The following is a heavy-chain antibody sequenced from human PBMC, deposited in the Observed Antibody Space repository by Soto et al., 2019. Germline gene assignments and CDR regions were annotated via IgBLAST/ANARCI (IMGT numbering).Heavy chain of an antibody. D-gene: IGHD3-3*01. V-gene: IGHV3-30*18. CDR1: GFTFSSYG. CDR2: ISYDGSNK. J-gene: IGHJ4*02. Sequence: QVQLVESGGGVVQPGRSLRLSCAASGFTFSSYGMHWVRQAPGKGLEWVAVISYDGSNKYYADSVKGRFTISRDNSKNTLYLQMNSLRAEDTAVYYCAKDRYQSGYTTFDYWGQGTLVTVSS. CDR3: AKDRYQSGYTTFDY.